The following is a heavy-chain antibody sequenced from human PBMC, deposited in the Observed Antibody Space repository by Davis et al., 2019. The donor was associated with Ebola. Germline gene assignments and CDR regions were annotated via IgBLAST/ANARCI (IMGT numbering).Heavy chain of an antibody. CDR1: GGSFSGYY. CDR2: INHSGST. Sequence: MPSETLSLTCAVYGGSFSGYYWSWIRQPPGKGLEWIGEINHSGSTNYNPSLKSRVTISVDTSKNQFSLQLNSVTPEDTAVYYCARVQYDYVWGSYRYIAWFDPWGQGTLVTVSS. V-gene: IGHV4-34*01. D-gene: IGHD3-16*02. CDR3: ARVQYDYVWGSYRYIAWFDP. J-gene: IGHJ5*02.